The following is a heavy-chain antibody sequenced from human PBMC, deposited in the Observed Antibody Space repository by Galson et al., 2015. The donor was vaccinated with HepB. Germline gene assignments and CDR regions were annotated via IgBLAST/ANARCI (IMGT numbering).Heavy chain of an antibody. J-gene: IGHJ4*02. V-gene: IGHV4-4*02. CDR2: LYHGGIT. CDR1: GGSINIPNW. Sequence: ETLSLTCSVSGGSINIPNWWSWVRQPPGKGLEWIGKLYHGGITKCNPSLKSRVTISVDKSKNQFSLELTSVTAADTAVYYCAREAVADRGWGFDHWGQGALVTVSS. D-gene: IGHD6-19*01. CDR3: AREAVADRGWGFDH.